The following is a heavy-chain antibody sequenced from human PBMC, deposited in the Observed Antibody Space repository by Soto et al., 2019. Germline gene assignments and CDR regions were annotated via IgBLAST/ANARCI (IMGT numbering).Heavy chain of an antibody. D-gene: IGHD5-12*01. CDR1: GLTLSNRY. V-gene: IGHV3-72*01. Sequence: EVQVVESGGGLVQPGGSLRLSCAASGLTLSNRYMDWVRQAPGKGLEWVGRSRNKAMGFSTEYAASVRGRFTISRDDSEDSVYLEMNSLKTEDTAVYYCAVDTVGTGSYWGQRTLVTVSS. CDR2: SRNKAMGFST. J-gene: IGHJ4*02. CDR3: AVDTVGTGSY.